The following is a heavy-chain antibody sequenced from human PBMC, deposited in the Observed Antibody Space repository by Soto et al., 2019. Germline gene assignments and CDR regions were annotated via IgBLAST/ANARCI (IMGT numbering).Heavy chain of an antibody. CDR2: INSDGSAT. CDR1: GFTFSDTW. Sequence: EVQPVESGGGLVQPGGSLRLSCAASGFTFSDTWMFWVRQAPGKGLVWVSRINSDGSATSYADSVKGRFTISRDNAKNTLYLQMNSLRTEDTAVYYCARYSSGAGDYWGQGTLVTVSS. V-gene: IGHV3-74*01. CDR3: ARYSSGAGDY. D-gene: IGHD6-19*01. J-gene: IGHJ4*02.